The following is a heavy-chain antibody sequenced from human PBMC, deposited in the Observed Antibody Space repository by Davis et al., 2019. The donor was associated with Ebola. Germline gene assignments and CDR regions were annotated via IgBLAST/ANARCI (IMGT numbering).Heavy chain of an antibody. D-gene: IGHD6-19*01. V-gene: IGHV4-39*07. Sequence: PSETLSLTCTVSGGSISSSSYYWGWIRQPPGKGLEWIGGIYYSGSTYYNPSLKSRVTISVDTSKNQFSLKVTSVTAADTAVYFCARNTSGFGHFDFWGQGTLVTVSS. CDR2: IYYSGST. CDR3: ARNTSGFGHFDF. J-gene: IGHJ4*02. CDR1: GGSISSSSYY.